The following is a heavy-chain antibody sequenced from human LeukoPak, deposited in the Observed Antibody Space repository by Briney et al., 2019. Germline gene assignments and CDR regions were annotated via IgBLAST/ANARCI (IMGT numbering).Heavy chain of an antibody. D-gene: IGHD3-22*01. CDR1: GGSISSSSYY. CDR2: IYYSGST. J-gene: IGHJ2*01. CDR3: ARYGDYYDSSGYYLTDWYFDL. V-gene: IGHV4-39*01. Sequence: SETLSLTCTVSGGSISSSSYYWGWIRQPPGKGLEWIGSIYYSGSTYYNPSLKSRVTISVDTSKNQFSLKLSSVTAADTAVYYCARYGDYYDSSGYYLTDWYFDLWGRGTLVTVSS.